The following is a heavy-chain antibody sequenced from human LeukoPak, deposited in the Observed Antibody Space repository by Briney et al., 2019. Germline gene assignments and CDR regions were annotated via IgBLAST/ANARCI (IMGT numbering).Heavy chain of an antibody. V-gene: IGHV3-53*01. CDR1: GFTFSTYG. Sequence: PGGSLRLSCAASGFTFSTYGMNWVRQAPGKGLEWVSVIYSGGSTYYADSVKGRFTISRDNSKNTLYLQMNSLRAEDTAVYYCARTNEKYYYYYMDVWGKGTTVTVSS. CDR3: ARTNEKYYYYYMDV. J-gene: IGHJ6*03. CDR2: IYSGGST.